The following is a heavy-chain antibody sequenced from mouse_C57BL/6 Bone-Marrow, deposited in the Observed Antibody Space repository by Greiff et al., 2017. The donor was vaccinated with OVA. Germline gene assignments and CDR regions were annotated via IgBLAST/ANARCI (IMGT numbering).Heavy chain of an antibody. V-gene: IGHV14-1*01. CDR2: IDPEDGDT. J-gene: IGHJ4*01. CDR1: GFNIKDYY. CDR3: TTGRQGNYYAMDY. D-gene: IGHD2-12*01. Sequence: VQLQQSGAELVRPGDSVKLSCTASGFNIKDYYMHWVKQRPEQGLEWIGRIDPEDGDTEYAPKFQGKATMTADTSSNTAYLQLSSLTSEDTAVYYCTTGRQGNYYAMDYWGQGTSVTVSS.